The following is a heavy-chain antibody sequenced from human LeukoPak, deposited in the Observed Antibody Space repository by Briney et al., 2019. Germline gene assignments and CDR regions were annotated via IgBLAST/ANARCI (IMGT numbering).Heavy chain of an antibody. CDR2: INRDGSEK. D-gene: IGHD5-24*01. CDR1: GFIFSNFW. Sequence: PGGSLRLSCAGSGFIFSNFWMGWARQGPGKGLQWVASINRDGSEKHPVDSVKGRSTISRDNVKNSVYLQMTGLTVDDTAVYYCVRDVDIWGQGTLVTVSS. CDR3: VRDVDI. V-gene: IGHV3-7*01. J-gene: IGHJ4*02.